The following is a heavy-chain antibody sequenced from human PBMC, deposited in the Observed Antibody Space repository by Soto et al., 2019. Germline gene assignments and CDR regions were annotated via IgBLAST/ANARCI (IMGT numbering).Heavy chain of an antibody. CDR1: GGSMSSYY. CDR3: ARRWGGALDY. V-gene: IGHV4-59*08. J-gene: IGHJ4*02. CDR2: IYYSGST. D-gene: IGHD3-16*01. Sequence: QVQLQESGPGLVKHSETLALTCTVSGGSMSSYYWSWIRQPPGKELEWIGYIYYSGSTNYNPSLKSRGTISVDTSKNQFSLKLNSVTAADTAVYYCARRWGGALDYWGQGTLVTVSS.